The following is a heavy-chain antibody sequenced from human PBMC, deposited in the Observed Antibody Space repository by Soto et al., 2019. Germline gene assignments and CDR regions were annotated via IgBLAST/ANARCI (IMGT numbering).Heavy chain of an antibody. V-gene: IGHV1-8*01. J-gene: IGHJ5*02. Sequence: ASVKVSCKASGYTFTKFDINWVRQAIGQGLEWMGWMNPNSGNTGYAQKFQGRVTMTRNTSITTAYMELSTLRSEDTAVYYCVRGDYGDYSHWFDPWGQGTLVTVSS. CDR2: MNPNSGNT. CDR3: VRGDYGDYSHWFDP. CDR1: GYTFTKFD. D-gene: IGHD4-17*01.